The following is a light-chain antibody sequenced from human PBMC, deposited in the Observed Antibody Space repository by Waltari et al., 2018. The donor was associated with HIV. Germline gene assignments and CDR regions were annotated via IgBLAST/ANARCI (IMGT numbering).Light chain of an antibody. CDR2: GAS. CDR1: QSVGSN. J-gene: IGKJ1*01. CDR3: QQSKNWWS. V-gene: IGKV3-15*01. Sequence: EIVMTQSPATLSVSPGDRATLSCRASQSVGSNLACYQQKPGRAPRLLMYGASTRATGGPARFSGSGSGTEFALTISSLQSEDFALYYCQQSKNWWSFGQGTKVEIK.